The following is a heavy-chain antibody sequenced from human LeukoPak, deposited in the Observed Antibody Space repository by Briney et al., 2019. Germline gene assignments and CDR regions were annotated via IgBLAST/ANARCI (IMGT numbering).Heavy chain of an antibody. CDR3: ARLLLYYYYIDV. J-gene: IGHJ6*03. Sequence: SETLSLTCTVSGVSISSTTYRRGWIRQPPGKSLEWVGSIYFSGTTYYNPSLKSRVTISVDTSENQFSLKLNSVTAADTAVYYCARLLLYYYYIDVWGKGTTVTVSS. CDR1: GVSISSTTYR. CDR2: IYFSGTT. V-gene: IGHV4-39*01.